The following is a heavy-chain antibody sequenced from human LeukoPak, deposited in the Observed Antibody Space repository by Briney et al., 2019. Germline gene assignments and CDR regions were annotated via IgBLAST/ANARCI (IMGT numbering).Heavy chain of an antibody. V-gene: IGHV1-69*04. CDR1: GGTFSSYA. CDR3: ARDAGVPVATMRGDAFDI. CDR2: IIPILGIA. J-gene: IGHJ3*02. D-gene: IGHD5-12*01. Sequence: SVKVSCNASGGTFSSYAISWVRQAPGQGLEWMGRIIPILGIANYAQEFQGRVTITADKSTSTAYMELSSLRSEDTAVYYCARDAGVPVATMRGDAFDIWGQGTMVTVSS.